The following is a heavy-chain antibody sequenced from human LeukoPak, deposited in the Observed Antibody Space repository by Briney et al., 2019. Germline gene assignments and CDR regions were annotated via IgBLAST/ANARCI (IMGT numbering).Heavy chain of an antibody. CDR3: ARKEFSYGYAYFDY. J-gene: IGHJ4*02. D-gene: IGHD5-18*01. V-gene: IGHV4-61*02. CDR1: GGSISSGTYY. Sequence: SETLSLTCTVSGGSISSGTYYWNWIRQPAGQGLEWIGRIYSSGITNYNPSLKSRVTISVDTSKNQFSLKLSSVTAADTAVYYCARKEFSYGYAYFDYWGQGTLVTVSS. CDR2: IYSSGIT.